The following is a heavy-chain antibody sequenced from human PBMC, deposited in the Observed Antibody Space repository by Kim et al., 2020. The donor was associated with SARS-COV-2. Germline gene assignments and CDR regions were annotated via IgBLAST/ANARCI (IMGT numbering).Heavy chain of an antibody. CDR1: GGSISSYY. J-gene: IGHJ4*02. Sequence: SETLSLTCTISGGSISSYYWSWIRQPPGKGLEWIGYIYYSGSTNYNPSLKSRVTISVDKSKNQFSLNLSSVTAADTAVYYCAREGYTGYHFYFDYWGQGT. CDR2: IYYSGST. CDR3: AREGYTGYHFYFDY. V-gene: IGHV4-59*01. D-gene: IGHD5-12*01.